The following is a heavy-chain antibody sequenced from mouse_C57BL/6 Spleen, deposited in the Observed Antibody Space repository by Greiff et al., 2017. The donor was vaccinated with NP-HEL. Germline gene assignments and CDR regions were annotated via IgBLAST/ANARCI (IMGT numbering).Heavy chain of an antibody. CDR2: IDPSDSYT. D-gene: IGHD3-2*02. CDR3: ASGDSSGYWVYAMDY. V-gene: IGHV1-50*01. Sequence: QVQLQQSGAELVKPGASVKLSCKASGYTFTSYWMQWVKQRPGQGLEWIGEIDPSDSYTNYNQKFKGKATLTVDTSSSTAYMQLSSLTSEDSAVYYCASGDSSGYWVYAMDYWGQGTSVTVSS. CDR1: GYTFTSYW. J-gene: IGHJ4*01.